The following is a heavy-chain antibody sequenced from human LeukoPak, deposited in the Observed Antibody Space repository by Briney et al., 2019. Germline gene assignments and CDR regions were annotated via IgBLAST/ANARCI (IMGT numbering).Heavy chain of an antibody. CDR2: ISSSSSTI. CDR1: GFTFSSYS. V-gene: IGHV3-48*01. CDR3: AKDTLPRGYSSGTFGY. Sequence: PGGSLRLSCAASGFTFSSYSMNWVRQAPGKGLEWVSYISSSSSTIYYADSVKGRFTISRDNAKNSLYLQMNSLRAEDTAVYYCAKDTLPRGYSSGTFGYWGQGTLVTVSS. D-gene: IGHD5-18*01. J-gene: IGHJ4*02.